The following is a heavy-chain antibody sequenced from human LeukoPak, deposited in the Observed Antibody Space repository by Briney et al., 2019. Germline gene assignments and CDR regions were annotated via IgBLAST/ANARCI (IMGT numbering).Heavy chain of an antibody. CDR3: ARDVKGVLRFLEWLLDNWFDP. CDR2: INPNSGGT. J-gene: IGHJ5*02. CDR1: GYTFTGYY. D-gene: IGHD3-3*01. Sequence: ASVKVSCKASGYTFTGYYMHWVRQAPGQRLEWMGWINPNSGGTNYAQKFQGRVTMTRDTSISTAYMELSRLRSDDTAVYYCARDVKGVLRFLEWLLDNWFDPWGQGTLVTVSS. V-gene: IGHV1-2*02.